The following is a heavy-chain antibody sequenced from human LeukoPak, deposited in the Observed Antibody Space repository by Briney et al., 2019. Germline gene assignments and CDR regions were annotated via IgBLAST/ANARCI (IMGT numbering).Heavy chain of an antibody. CDR3: AGFFSRWDRPYYFDH. J-gene: IGHJ4*02. V-gene: IGHV3-7*01. CDR2: IKEDGSEK. CDR1: GFTFRKYW. Sequence: GSLRLSCTVSGFTFRKYWMSWVRQAPGKGLEWVANIKEDGSEKNYVDSVKGRCTISRDNSKNSVDLQMNSLRGEDTAVYYCAGFFSRWDRPYYFDHWGQGTLVTVSS. D-gene: IGHD3-16*01.